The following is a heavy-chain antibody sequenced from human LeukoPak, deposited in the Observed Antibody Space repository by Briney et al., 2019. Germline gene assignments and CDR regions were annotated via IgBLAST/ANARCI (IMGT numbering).Heavy chain of an antibody. CDR2: ISYDGSNK. J-gene: IGHJ4*02. D-gene: IGHD3-10*01. CDR1: GFTFSSYG. Sequence: PGRSLRLSCAASGFTFSSYGMHWVRQAPGKGLEWVAVISYDGSNKYYADSVKGRFTISRDNSKNTLYLQMNSLRAEDTAVYYCAKLLWFGELLSPFDYWGQGTLVTVSS. V-gene: IGHV3-30*18. CDR3: AKLLWFGELLSPFDY.